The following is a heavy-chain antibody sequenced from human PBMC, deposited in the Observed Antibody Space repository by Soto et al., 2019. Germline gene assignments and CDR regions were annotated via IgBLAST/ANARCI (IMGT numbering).Heavy chain of an antibody. Sequence: GESLKISCKGSGYSFTSYWIGWVRQMPGKGLEWMGIIYPGDSDTRYSPSFQGQVTISADKSISTAYLQWSSLKASDTAMYYCASHSYYDILTSYYYPGPYFDYWGQGTLVTVSS. CDR1: GYSFTSYW. D-gene: IGHD3-9*01. CDR2: IYPGDSDT. CDR3: ASHSYYDILTSYYYPGPYFDY. J-gene: IGHJ4*02. V-gene: IGHV5-51*01.